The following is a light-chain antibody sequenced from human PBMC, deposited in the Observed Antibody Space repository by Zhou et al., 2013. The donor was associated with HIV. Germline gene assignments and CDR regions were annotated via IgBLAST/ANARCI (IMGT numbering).Light chain of an antibody. CDR2: AAS. V-gene: IGKV1-39*01. J-gene: IGKJ3*01. Sequence: DIQMTQSPSSLSASVGDRVTITCRASQSVTNCLNWYQQKPGEAPKPLIHAASNLHGGVPSRFSGSGSGTEFTLTISGLQPEDFATYYCQDGYTTSIFTFGPGTKVDVK. CDR3: QDGYTTSIFT. CDR1: QSVTNC.